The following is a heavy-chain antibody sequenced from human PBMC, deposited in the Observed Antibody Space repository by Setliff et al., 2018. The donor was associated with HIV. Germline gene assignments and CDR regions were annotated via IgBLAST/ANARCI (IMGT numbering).Heavy chain of an antibody. Sequence: SETLSLTCSVSGGSLISGGYYWSWIRQHPGKGLEWIGYVYYTGKTYYNPSLESRISMSVDTSKNQFSLKLSSVTAADTAVYYCARDGPGGYFFESWGQGTLVTVSS. CDR1: GGSLISGGYY. CDR3: ARDGPGGYFFES. CDR2: VYYTGKT. J-gene: IGHJ4*02. D-gene: IGHD2-15*01. V-gene: IGHV4-31*03.